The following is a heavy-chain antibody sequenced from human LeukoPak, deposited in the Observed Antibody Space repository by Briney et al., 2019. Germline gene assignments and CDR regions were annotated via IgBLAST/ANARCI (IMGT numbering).Heavy chain of an antibody. CDR3: ARPAYYDILTGYLPD. CDR1: GGTFSSYA. D-gene: IGHD3-9*01. CDR2: IIPIFGTA. Sequence: SVKVSCKASGGTFSSYAISWVRQAPGQGLEWMGGIIPIFGTANYAQKFQGRVTITADESTSTAYMELSSLRSEDTAVYYCARPAYYDILTGYLPDWGQGTLVTVSS. V-gene: IGHV1-69*13. J-gene: IGHJ4*02.